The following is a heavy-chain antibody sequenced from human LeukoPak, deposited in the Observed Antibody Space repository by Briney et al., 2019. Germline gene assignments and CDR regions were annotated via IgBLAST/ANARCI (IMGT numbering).Heavy chain of an antibody. CDR3: TRDQTPYY. V-gene: IGHV3-49*04. CDR2: IRSKVYGGTP. Sequence: GGSLRLSCTASGFTFGDYAMTWVRQAPGKGLEWVGFIRSKVYGGTPEYAASVKGKFTISRDDSKGIAYLQMNSLKTEDTAVYYCTRDQTPYYWGQGTLVTVSS. CDR1: GFTFGDYA. J-gene: IGHJ4*02.